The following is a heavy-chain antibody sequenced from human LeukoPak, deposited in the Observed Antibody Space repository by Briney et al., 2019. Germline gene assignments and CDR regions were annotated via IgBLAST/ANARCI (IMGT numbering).Heavy chain of an antibody. CDR3: ARATPAGYYYGMDV. Sequence: ASVKVSCKASGYTFTSYGISWVRQAPGQGLEWMGWIRAYNGNTNYAQKLQGRVTMTTDTSTSTAYMELRSLRSDDTAVYYCARATPAGYYYGMDVWGQGTTVTVSS. J-gene: IGHJ6*02. V-gene: IGHV1-18*01. CDR1: GYTFTSYG. CDR2: IRAYNGNT.